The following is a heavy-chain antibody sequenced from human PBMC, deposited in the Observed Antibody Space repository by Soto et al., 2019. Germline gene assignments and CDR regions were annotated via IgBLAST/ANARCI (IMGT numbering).Heavy chain of an antibody. D-gene: IGHD3-22*01. CDR2: IYYSGFT. CDR3: AREYSLAVVAPGY. CDR1: GGSISSGGYY. Sequence: SETLSLTCTVSGGSISSGGYYWSWIRQHPGKGLEWIGYIYYSGFTYYNPSLKSRVTISVDTSKNQFSLRVEDTSVYYCAREYSLAVVAPGYWGQGILVTVSS. J-gene: IGHJ4*02. V-gene: IGHV4-31*03.